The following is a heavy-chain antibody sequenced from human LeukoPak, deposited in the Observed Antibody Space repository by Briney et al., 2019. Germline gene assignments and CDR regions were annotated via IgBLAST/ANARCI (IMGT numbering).Heavy chain of an antibody. J-gene: IGHJ4*02. CDR1: GGSISSYY. CDR3: ARSYSGYDLGFGY. Sequence: NPSETLSLTCTVSGGSISSYYWSWIRQPPGKGLEWIGYIYYSGSTNYNPSLKSRVTISVDTSKNQFSLKLSSVTAADTAVYYCARSYSGYDLGFGYWGQGTLVTVSS. D-gene: IGHD5-12*01. V-gene: IGHV4-59*08. CDR2: IYYSGST.